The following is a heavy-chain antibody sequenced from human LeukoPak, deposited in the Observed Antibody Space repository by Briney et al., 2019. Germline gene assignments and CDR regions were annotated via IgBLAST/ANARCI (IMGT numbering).Heavy chain of an antibody. CDR3: ARTPAETDFDY. V-gene: IGHV3-21*01. J-gene: IGHJ4*02. CDR2: IGSSSRYI. CDR1: GFPFNFYT. Sequence: PGGSLRLSCAASGFPFNFYTMTWVRQAQGKGLEWVSSIGSSSRYIYYADSLKGRFTISRDNDNNSVYLQMNSLRAEDTAVYYCARTPAETDFDYWGQGTLVTVSS.